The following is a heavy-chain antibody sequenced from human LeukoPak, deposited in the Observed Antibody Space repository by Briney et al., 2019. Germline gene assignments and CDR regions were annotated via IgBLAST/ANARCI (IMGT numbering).Heavy chain of an antibody. CDR1: GFTFSSYA. Sequence: GGSLRLSCAASGFTFSSYAMHWVRQAPGKGLEWVAVISYDGSNKYYADSVKGRFTISRDNSKNTLYLQMNSLRAEDTAVYYCARDRGDSSGWYYDYWGQGTLVTVSS. J-gene: IGHJ4*02. CDR2: ISYDGSNK. CDR3: ARDRGDSSGWYYDY. D-gene: IGHD6-19*01. V-gene: IGHV3-30*04.